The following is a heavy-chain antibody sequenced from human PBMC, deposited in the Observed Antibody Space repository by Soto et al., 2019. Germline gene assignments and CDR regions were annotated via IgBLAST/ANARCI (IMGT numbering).Heavy chain of an antibody. D-gene: IGHD1-1*01. V-gene: IGHV4-59*01. J-gene: IGHJ5*02. Sequence: SETLSLTCTVSGGSISSYYWSWIRQPPGKGLEWIGYIYYSGSTNYNPSLKSRVTISVDTSKNQFSLKLSSVTAADTAVYYCERDEYNWNSNWFDPWGQGTLVTVSS. CDR1: GGSISSYY. CDR2: IYYSGST. CDR3: ERDEYNWNSNWFDP.